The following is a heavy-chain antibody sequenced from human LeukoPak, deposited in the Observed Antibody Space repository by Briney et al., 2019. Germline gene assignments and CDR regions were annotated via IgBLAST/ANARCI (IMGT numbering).Heavy chain of an antibody. Sequence: PSQTLSLTCTVSGGSISSGSYYWSWIRQPAGKGLEWIGRTYTSGSTNHNPSLKSRVTISVDTSKTQFSLKLSSVTAADTAVYYCARGGDRITIFGVVITRWFDPWGQGTLVTVSS. D-gene: IGHD3-3*01. CDR3: ARGGDRITIFGVVITRWFDP. J-gene: IGHJ5*02. CDR2: TYTSGST. CDR1: GGSISSGSYY. V-gene: IGHV4-61*02.